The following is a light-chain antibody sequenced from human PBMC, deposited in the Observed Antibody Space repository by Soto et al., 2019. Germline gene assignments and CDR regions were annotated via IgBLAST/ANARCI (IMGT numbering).Light chain of an antibody. CDR1: QSVSSN. J-gene: IGKJ1*01. Sequence: EIVMTQSPATLSVSPGERATLSCRASQSVSSNLAWYRQKPGQAPRLLIYGASTRATGIPARFSGSGSGTEFTLTISSLQSEDFAVYYCQQYNNWPPKWTFGQGTKV. CDR3: QQYNNWPPKWT. CDR2: GAS. V-gene: IGKV3-15*01.